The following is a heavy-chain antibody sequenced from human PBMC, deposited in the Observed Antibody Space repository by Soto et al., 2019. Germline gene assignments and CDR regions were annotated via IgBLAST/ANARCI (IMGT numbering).Heavy chain of an antibody. CDR1: GGSISSSSYY. V-gene: IGHV4-39*01. Sequence: SETLSLTCTVSGGSISSSSYYWGWIRQPPGKGLEWIGSIYYSGSTYYNPSLKSRVTISVDTSKSQFSLKLSSVTAADTAVYYCRWYSDYYYYGMDVWGQGTTVTVSS. CDR3: RWYSDYYYYGMDV. D-gene: IGHD2-15*01. J-gene: IGHJ6*02. CDR2: IYYSGST.